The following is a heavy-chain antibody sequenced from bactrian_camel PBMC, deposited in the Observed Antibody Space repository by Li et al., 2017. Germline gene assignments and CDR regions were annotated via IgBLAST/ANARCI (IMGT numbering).Heavy chain of an antibody. Sequence: HVQLVESGGGSVQAGGSLRLSCGASRYAYTSACMGWFRLRQAPGAERETVAGIYTGDGRTRYGDSVKGRFTISQDSQFPFSQDNASPTVYLQMNSVKPEDTAMYYCATWPGYGSGRSTGLLSPVEYDYWGQGTQVTVSS. D-gene: IGHD6*01. CDR2: IYTGDGRT. CDR3: ATWPGYGSGRSTGLLSPVEYDY. V-gene: IGHV3S1*01. J-gene: IGHJ4*01. CDR1: RYAYTSAC.